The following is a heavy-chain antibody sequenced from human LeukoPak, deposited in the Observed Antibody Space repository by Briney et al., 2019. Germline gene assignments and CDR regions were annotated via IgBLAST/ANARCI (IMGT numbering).Heavy chain of an antibody. CDR1: GFTFSIYG. CDR3: AKVDSGGYEYDY. CDR2: IWYDGSNK. D-gene: IGHD5-12*01. V-gene: IGHV3-30*02. J-gene: IGHJ4*02. Sequence: PGGSLRLSCAASGFTFSIYGMHWVRQAPGKGLEWVAVIWYDGSNKYYADSVKGRFTISRDNSKNTLYLQMNSLRAEDTAVYYCAKVDSGGYEYDYWGQGTLVTVSS.